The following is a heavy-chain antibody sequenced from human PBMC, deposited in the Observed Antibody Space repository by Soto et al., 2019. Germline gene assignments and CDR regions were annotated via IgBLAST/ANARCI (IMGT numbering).Heavy chain of an antibody. D-gene: IGHD2-15*01. V-gene: IGHV3-7*03. CDR2: IKQDGSEK. J-gene: IGHJ6*02. CDR1: GFTFSSYW. Sequence: HPGGSLRLSCAASGFTFSSYWMSWVRQAPGKGLEWVANIKQDGSEKYYVDSVKGRFTISRDNAKNSLYLQMNSLRAEDTAVYYCARDAAPYYYYGMDVWGQGTTVTVSS. CDR3: ARDAAPYYYYGMDV.